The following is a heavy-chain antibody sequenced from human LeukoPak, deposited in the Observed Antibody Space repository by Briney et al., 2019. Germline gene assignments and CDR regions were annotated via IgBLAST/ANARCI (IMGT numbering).Heavy chain of an antibody. CDR2: ISSNGGST. V-gene: IGHV3-64D*06. CDR3: VRSVCSGGSCNYYYYGMDV. J-gene: IGHJ6*04. CDR1: GFTFSSYA. Sequence: GGSLRLSCSASGFTFSSYAMHWVRQAPGKGLEYVSAISSNGGSTYYADSVKGRFTISRDNSKNTLYLQMSSLRAEDTAVYYCVRSVCSGGSCNYYYYGMDVWDKGTTVTVSS. D-gene: IGHD2-15*01.